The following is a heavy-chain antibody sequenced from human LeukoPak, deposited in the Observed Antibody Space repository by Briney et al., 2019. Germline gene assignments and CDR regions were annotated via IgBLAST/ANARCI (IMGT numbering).Heavy chain of an antibody. CDR1: GYTFTSYD. D-gene: IGHD2-2*01. J-gene: IGHJ5*02. CDR3: ARAGYCSSTSCYYNWFDP. V-gene: IGHV1-8*03. Sequence: ASVKVSCKASGYTFTSYDINWVRQATGQGLEWMGWMNPNSGNTGYAQKFQGRVTITRNTSISTAYMELSSLRSEDTAVYYCARAGYCSSTSCYYNWFDPWGQGTLVTVSS. CDR2: MNPNSGNT.